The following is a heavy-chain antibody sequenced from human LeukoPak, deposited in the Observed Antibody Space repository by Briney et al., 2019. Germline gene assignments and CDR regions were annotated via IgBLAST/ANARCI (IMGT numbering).Heavy chain of an antibody. CDR1: GYSISSGYF. J-gene: IGHJ4*02. Sequence: SETLSLTCTVSGYSISSGYFWGWIRQPPGKGLEWIGNIFHSGSTDYNPSLRSRVTISVDTSKNQFSLEVSSVTAADTAVYYCARXIDYWGQGTLVTVSS. CDR3: ARXIDY. CDR2: IFHSGST. V-gene: IGHV4-38-2*02.